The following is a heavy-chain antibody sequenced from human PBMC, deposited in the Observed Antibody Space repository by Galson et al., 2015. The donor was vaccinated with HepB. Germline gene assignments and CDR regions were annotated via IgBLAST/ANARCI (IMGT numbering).Heavy chain of an antibody. CDR2: IIPIFGTV. CDR1: GGTFSRYG. D-gene: IGHD3-16*01. J-gene: IGHJ6*02. Sequence: SVKVSCKASGGTFSRYGISWVRQAPGQGLEWMGGIIPIFGTVNYAQKFQGRVTITGDESTSTAYMELSSLRSEDTAVYYCARTPLRRRYGWDVWGQGSTVTVSS. CDR3: ARTPLRRRYGWDV. V-gene: IGHV1-69*13.